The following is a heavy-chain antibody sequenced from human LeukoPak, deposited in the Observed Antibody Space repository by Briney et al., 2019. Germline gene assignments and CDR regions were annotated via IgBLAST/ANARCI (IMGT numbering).Heavy chain of an antibody. D-gene: IGHD3-22*01. J-gene: IGHJ4*02. Sequence: KVSXKASGYTFTSYYMHWVRQAPGQGVEWMGIINPSGGRTMYAQKLQGRVTMNRDTSTSTVYMEVSSLRSEDTAVYYCARDQHPDYYDSSGASGYWGQGTLVTVSS. V-gene: IGHV1-46*01. CDR2: INPSGGRT. CDR1: GYTFTSYY. CDR3: ARDQHPDYYDSSGASGY.